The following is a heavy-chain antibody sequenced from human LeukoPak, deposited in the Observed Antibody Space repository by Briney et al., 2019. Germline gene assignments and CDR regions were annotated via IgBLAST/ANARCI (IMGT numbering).Heavy chain of an antibody. D-gene: IGHD3-10*01. V-gene: IGHV3-43D*03. CDR1: GFTFDDYA. Sequence: PGGSLRLSCAASGFTFDDYAMHWVRQAPGKGLEWVSLISWDGGSTYYADSVKGRFVISRDNSKNSLYLQMNSLRAEDTALYYCAKDADGSGSPPDYWGQGTLVTVSS. CDR2: ISWDGGST. J-gene: IGHJ4*02. CDR3: AKDADGSGSPPDY.